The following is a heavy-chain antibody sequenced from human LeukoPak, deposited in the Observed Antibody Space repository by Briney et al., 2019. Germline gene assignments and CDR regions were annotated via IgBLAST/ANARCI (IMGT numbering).Heavy chain of an antibody. CDR3: ARSPISSSSPHFDY. Sequence: PSETLSLTCTVSGGSISSYYWSWIRQPPGKGLGWIGYIYYSGSTNYNPSLKSRVTISVDTSKNQFSLKLSSVTAADTAVYYCARSPISSSSPHFDYWGQGTLVTVSS. D-gene: IGHD6-6*01. V-gene: IGHV4-59*01. J-gene: IGHJ4*02. CDR1: GGSISSYY. CDR2: IYYSGST.